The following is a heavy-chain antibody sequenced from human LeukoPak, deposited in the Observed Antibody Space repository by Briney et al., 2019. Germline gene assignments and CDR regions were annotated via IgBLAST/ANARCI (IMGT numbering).Heavy chain of an antibody. D-gene: IGHD3-3*01. CDR1: GGSFSGYY. J-gene: IGHJ4*02. V-gene: IGHV4-34*01. CDR3: ARGPKYYDFWSGYRNFDY. CDR2: INHSGST. Sequence: PSETLSLTCAVYGGSFSGYYWSWIRQPPGKGLEWIGEINHSGSTNYNPSLKSRVTISVDTSKNQFSLKLSSVTAADTAVYYCARGPKYYDFWSGYRNFDYWGQGTLVTVSS.